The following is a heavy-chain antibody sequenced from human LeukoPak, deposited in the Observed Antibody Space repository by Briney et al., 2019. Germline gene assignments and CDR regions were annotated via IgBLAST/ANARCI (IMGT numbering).Heavy chain of an antibody. CDR1: GFTFSSYG. D-gene: IGHD5-18*01. Sequence: PGGSLRLSCAASGFTFSSYGMHWVRQAPGKGLEWVAFIRYDGSNKYYADSVKGRFTISRDNSKNTLYLQMNSLRTEGTAVYYCAKDGTARDLYYYYYMDVWGKGTTVTVSS. J-gene: IGHJ6*03. CDR2: IRYDGSNK. V-gene: IGHV3-30*02. CDR3: AKDGTARDLYYYYYMDV.